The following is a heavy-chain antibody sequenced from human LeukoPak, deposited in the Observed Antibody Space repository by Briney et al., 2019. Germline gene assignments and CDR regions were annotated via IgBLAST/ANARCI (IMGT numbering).Heavy chain of an antibody. CDR1: GFTFDDYA. J-gene: IGHJ4*02. CDR2: ISYDGSNK. D-gene: IGHD6-13*01. CDR3: AKDTSAGYSSSWYDY. Sequence: PGGSLRLSCAASGFTFDDYAMHWVCQAPGKGLEWVAVISYDGSNKYYADSVKGRFTISRDNSKNTLYLQMNSLRAEDTAVYYCAKDTSAGYSSSWYDYWGQGTLVTVSS. V-gene: IGHV3-30*18.